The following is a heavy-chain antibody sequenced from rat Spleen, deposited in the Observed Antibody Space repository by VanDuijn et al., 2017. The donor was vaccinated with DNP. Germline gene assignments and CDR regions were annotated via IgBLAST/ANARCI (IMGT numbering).Heavy chain of an antibody. D-gene: IGHD1-1*01. CDR3: ARLRLEWEVRAMDA. Sequence: EVQLQESGPGLVKPSQSLSLTCSVTGYSITSNYWGWIRKFPGSEMEWMGYINSAGNTRYNPSLKSRISITRDTSKNQFFLQLNSLTTEDTATYYCARLRLEWEVRAMDAWGQGTSVTVSS. CDR2: INSAGNT. J-gene: IGHJ4*01. V-gene: IGHV3-1*01. CDR1: GYSITSNY.